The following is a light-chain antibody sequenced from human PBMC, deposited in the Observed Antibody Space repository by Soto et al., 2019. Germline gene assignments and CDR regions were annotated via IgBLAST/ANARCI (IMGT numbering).Light chain of an antibody. CDR1: TSNIGSNY. Sequence: SALAQPPSASGTPGHGVTISCSGSTSNIGSNYVYWYQQLPGTAPKLLIYRNNQRPSGVPDRFSGSKSGTSASLAISGLRSDDEADYFCATWDDSLNGFYVFGTGTKVTVL. CDR3: ATWDDSLNGFYV. J-gene: IGLJ1*01. CDR2: RNN. V-gene: IGLV1-47*01.